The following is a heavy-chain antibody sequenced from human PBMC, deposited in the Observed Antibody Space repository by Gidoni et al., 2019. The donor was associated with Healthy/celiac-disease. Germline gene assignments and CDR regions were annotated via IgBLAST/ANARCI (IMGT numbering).Heavy chain of an antibody. CDR1: GGSFSGYY. V-gene: IGHV4-34*01. D-gene: IGHD6-6*01. J-gene: IGHJ5*02. Sequence: QVQLQQWGAGLLKPSETLSLTCAVYGGSFSGYYWRWIRQPPGKGLEWIGEINHSGSTNYNPSLKSRVTISVDTSKNQFSLKLSSVTAADTAVYYCARGLLLRGAALTYWFDPWGQGTLVTVSS. CDR2: INHSGST. CDR3: ARGLLLRGAALTYWFDP.